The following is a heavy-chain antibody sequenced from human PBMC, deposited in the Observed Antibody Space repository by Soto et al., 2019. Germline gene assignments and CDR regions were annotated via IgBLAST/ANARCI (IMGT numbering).Heavy chain of an antibody. CDR1: GFTFNNYG. CDR2: ISNDGSNK. J-gene: IGHJ4*02. CDR3: ARGCVGAYCYFLDN. V-gene: IGHV3-30*03. D-gene: IGHD2-21*02. Sequence: QVQLVESGGGVVQPGRSLRLSCAASGFTFNNYGMHWVRQAPGKGLEWVAIISNDGSNKNYVNFVKGRFTICRDNSKNAQFLQMNSLRPEDTAVYFFARGCVGAYCYFLDNCCQGTLVTVSS.